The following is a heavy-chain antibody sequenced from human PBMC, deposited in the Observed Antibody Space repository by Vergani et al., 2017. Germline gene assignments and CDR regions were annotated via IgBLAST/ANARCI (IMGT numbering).Heavy chain of an antibody. Sequence: QVQLVESGGGVVQRGGSLRLSCATSGFTLSNSDMQWIRQGPGKGLEFVGFIQFDGSNQYYADSVKGRFTLSRDFSKNTLYLQMNSLRTDDTATYYCAKHFRGWGIDYWGQGTQVIVSS. J-gene: IGHJ4*02. CDR1: GFTLSNSD. D-gene: IGHD3-16*01. CDR2: IQFDGSNQ. CDR3: AKHFRGWGIDY. V-gene: IGHV3-30*02.